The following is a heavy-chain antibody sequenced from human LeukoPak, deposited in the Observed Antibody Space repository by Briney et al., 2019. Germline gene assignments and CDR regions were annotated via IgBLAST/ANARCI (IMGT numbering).Heavy chain of an antibody. CDR3: AKDGPGVSSGWPLGHWVIDAFDI. CDR1: GFTFSSYA. V-gene: IGHV3-23*01. CDR2: ISGSGGST. D-gene: IGHD6-19*01. Sequence: GGSLRLSCAASGFTFSSYAMSWVRQAPGKGLEWVSAISGSGGSTYYADSVKGRFTISRDNSKNTLYLQMNSLRAEDTAVYYCAKDGPGVSSGWPLGHWVIDAFDIWGQGTMVTVSS. J-gene: IGHJ3*02.